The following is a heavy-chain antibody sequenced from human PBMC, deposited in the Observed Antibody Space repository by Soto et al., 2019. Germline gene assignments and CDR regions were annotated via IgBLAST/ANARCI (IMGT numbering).Heavy chain of an antibody. Sequence: GGSLRLSCAASGVTSSRYSLNWVRQAPGKGLEWVSYITSSGTTVYYADSVRGRFTISRDNAKNSLYLQMNSLRDDDTAVYYCARGSSNWAYYFDFWGQGTLVTVSS. CDR2: ITSSGTTV. D-gene: IGHD6-13*01. J-gene: IGHJ4*02. V-gene: IGHV3-48*02. CDR3: ARGSSNWAYYFDF. CDR1: GVTSSRYS.